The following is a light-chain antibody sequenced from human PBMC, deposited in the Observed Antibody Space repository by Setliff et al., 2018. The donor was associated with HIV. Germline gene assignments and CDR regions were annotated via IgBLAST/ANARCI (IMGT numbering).Light chain of an antibody. J-gene: IGLJ1*01. CDR1: SSDVGGYDL. V-gene: IGLV2-14*03. Sequence: SALTQPASVSGPPGQSITISCTGTSSDVGGYDLVSWYQQHPGQAPKLLIYDVTTRPSGVSSRFSGSKSDNAASLTISGLQAEDEADYYCNSYSTSSTPLYVFGTGTKVTVL. CDR2: DVT. CDR3: NSYSTSSTPLYV.